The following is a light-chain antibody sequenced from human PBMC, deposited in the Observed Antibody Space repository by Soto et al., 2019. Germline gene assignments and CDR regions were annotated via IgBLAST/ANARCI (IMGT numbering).Light chain of an antibody. CDR2: GAS. Sequence: EIVMTQSPATLSVSPGERATLSCRASRSVSSNLAWYQQKPGQAPRLLIYGASTRATGIPARFSGSGSGTEFTLTISSLQSEDFAVYYCQQYNNWLWTFGQGTKV. CDR3: QQYNNWLWT. J-gene: IGKJ1*01. CDR1: RSVSSN. V-gene: IGKV3-15*01.